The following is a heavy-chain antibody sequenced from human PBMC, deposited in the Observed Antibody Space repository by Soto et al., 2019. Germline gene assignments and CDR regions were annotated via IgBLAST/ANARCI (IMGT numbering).Heavy chain of an antibody. CDR3: AKGPWFGELLTNWFDP. CDR1: GFTFSSYA. J-gene: IGHJ5*02. CDR2: ISGSGGST. Sequence: PGGSLRLSCAASGFTFSSYAMSWVRQAPGKGLEWVSAISGSGGSTYYADSVKGRFTISRDNSKNTLYLQMNSLRAEDTAVYYCAKGPWFGELLTNWFDPWGQGTLITVSS. D-gene: IGHD3-10*01. V-gene: IGHV3-23*01.